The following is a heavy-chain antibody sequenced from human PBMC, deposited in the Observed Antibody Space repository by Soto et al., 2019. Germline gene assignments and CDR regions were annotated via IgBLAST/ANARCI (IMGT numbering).Heavy chain of an antibody. V-gene: IGHV1-69*12. CDR1: GGTFSSYA. D-gene: IGHD6-19*01. CDR2: IIPIFGTA. J-gene: IGHJ6*02. Sequence: QVQLVQSGAEVKKPGSSVKVSCKASGGTFSSYAISWVRQAPGQGLEWMGGIIPIFGTASYAQKFQGRVTITADESTSTAYMELSSLRSEDTAVYYCARRYSSGGRLYHGMDVWGQGTTVTVSS. CDR3: ARRYSSGGRLYHGMDV.